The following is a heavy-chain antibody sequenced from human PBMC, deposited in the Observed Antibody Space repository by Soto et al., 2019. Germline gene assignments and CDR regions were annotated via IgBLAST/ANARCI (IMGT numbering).Heavy chain of an antibody. CDR1: GFTFGDYA. D-gene: IGHD3-22*01. CDR3: TRGDITMIEVPDAFDI. V-gene: IGHV3-49*03. J-gene: IGHJ3*02. CDR2: IRSKAYGGTT. Sequence: LRLSCTASGFTFGDYAMSWFRQAPGEGLEWVGFIRSKAYGGTTEYAASVKGRFTISRDDSKSIAYLQMNSLKTEDTAVYYCTRGDITMIEVPDAFDIWGQGTMVTVSS.